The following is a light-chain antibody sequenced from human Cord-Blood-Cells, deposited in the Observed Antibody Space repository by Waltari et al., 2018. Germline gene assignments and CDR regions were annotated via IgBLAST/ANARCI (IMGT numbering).Light chain of an antibody. J-gene: IGLJ2*01. V-gene: IGLV3-19*01. CDR2: GKN. Sequence: SSELTQDPAVSVALGHTVRITCQGGSLRSYYASVYQQKPGQAPVLVIYGKNNRPSGIPDRFSGSSSGNTASLTITGAQAEDEADYYCNSRDSSGNHVVFGGGTKLTVL. CDR3: NSRDSSGNHVV. CDR1: SLRSYY.